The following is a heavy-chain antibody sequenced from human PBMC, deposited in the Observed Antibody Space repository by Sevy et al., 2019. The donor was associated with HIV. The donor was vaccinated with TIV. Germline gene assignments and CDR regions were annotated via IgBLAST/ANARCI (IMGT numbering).Heavy chain of an antibody. CDR3: AKVSGRYGDYPYFDY. CDR1: GFTFSSYA. J-gene: IGHJ4*02. Sequence: GGSLRLSCAASGFTFSSYAMSWVRQAPGKGLEWVSAISGSGGSTYYADSVKRRFTISRDNSKNTLYLQMNSLRAEDTAVYYCAKVSGRYGDYPYFDYWGQGTLVTVSS. V-gene: IGHV3-23*01. CDR2: ISGSGGST. D-gene: IGHD4-17*01.